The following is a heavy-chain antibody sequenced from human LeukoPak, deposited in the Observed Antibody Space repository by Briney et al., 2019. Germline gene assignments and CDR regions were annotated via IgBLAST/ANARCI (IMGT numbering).Heavy chain of an antibody. D-gene: IGHD6-19*01. CDR3: ASHLTRSGWSTYFDY. Sequence: GESLKISCKGSGYSFTSNWIGWVRQMPGKGLEWMGIIYPSDSDTRCSPSFQGQVTISADKSINTAYLQWSSLEASDTAMYFCASHLTRSGWSTYFDYWGQGTLVTVSS. CDR1: GYSFTSNW. J-gene: IGHJ4*02. V-gene: IGHV5-51*01. CDR2: IYPSDSDT.